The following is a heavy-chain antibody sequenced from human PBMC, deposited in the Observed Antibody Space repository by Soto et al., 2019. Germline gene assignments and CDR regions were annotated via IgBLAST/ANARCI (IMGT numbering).Heavy chain of an antibody. CDR1: GGSIISYY. D-gene: IGHD2-8*02. CDR3: ARDLGTGGLDV. J-gene: IGHJ6*02. Sequence: KPSETLSLTCTVSGGSIISYYWSWIRQPAGKGLEWIGRVYTTGSTNYNPSLKSRVTVSIDTSKNQFSLQLISVTAADTAVYFCARDLGTGGLDVWGQGTTVTVSS. V-gene: IGHV4-4*07. CDR2: VYTTGST.